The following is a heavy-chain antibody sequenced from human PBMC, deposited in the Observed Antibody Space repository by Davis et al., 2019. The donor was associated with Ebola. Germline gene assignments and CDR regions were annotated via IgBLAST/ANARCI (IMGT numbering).Heavy chain of an antibody. J-gene: IGHJ3*02. CDR3: ACIAVAGTDAFDI. CDR1: GGTFSSYT. Sequence: AASVKVSCKASGGTFSSYTISWVRQAPGQGLEWMGRIIPILGIANYAQKFQGRVTMTRDTSTSTVYMELSSLRSEDTAVYYCACIAVAGTDAFDIWGQGTMVTVSS. V-gene: IGHV1-69*02. D-gene: IGHD6-19*01. CDR2: IIPILGIA.